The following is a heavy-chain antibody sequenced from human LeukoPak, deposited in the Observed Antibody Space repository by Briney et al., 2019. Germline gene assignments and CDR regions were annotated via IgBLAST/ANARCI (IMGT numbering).Heavy chain of an antibody. CDR2: INHSGST. CDR3: ARGNNLNYYGSGSYACDY. D-gene: IGHD3-10*01. CDR1: GGSFSGYY. Sequence: PSETLSLTCAVYGGSFSGYYWSWIRQPPGKGLEWSGEINHSGSTNYNPSLKSRVTISVDTSKNQFSLKLSSVTAADTAVYYCARGNNLNYYGSGSYACDYWGQGTLVTVSS. J-gene: IGHJ4*02. V-gene: IGHV4-34*01.